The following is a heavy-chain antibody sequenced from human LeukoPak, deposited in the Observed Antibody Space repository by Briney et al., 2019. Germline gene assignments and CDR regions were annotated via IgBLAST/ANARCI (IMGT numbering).Heavy chain of an antibody. V-gene: IGHV1-18*01. J-gene: IGHJ3*02. CDR3: ARDLEWEQHNAFDI. CDR2: ISAYKGNT. D-gene: IGHD1-26*01. CDR1: GYTFTSYG. Sequence: GASVKVSCKASGYTFTSYGISWVRQAPGQGLEWMGWISAYKGNTNYAQKLQGRVTMTTDTSTSTAYMELRSLRSDDTAVYYCARDLEWEQHNAFDIWGQGTMVTVSS.